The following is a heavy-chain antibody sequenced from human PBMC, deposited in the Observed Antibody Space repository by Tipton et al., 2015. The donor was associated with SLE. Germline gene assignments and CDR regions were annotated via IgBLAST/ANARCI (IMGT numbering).Heavy chain of an antibody. CDR1: GGSISSGGYY. J-gene: IGHJ4*02. V-gene: IGHV4-31*03. D-gene: IGHD2-2*01. CDR2: IYYSGST. CDR3: ARGDCSRTSCLDY. Sequence: TLSLTCTVSGGSISSGGYYWSWIRQHPGKGLEWIGYIYYSGSTYYNPSLKSRVTISVDTSKNQFSLKLSSVTAADTAVYYCARGDCSRTSCLDYWGQGTLVTVSS.